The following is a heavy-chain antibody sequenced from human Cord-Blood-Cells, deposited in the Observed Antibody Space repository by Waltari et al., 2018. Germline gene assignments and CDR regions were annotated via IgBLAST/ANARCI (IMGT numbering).Heavy chain of an antibody. CDR2: IIPIFGTA. V-gene: IGHV1-69*01. D-gene: IGHD2-2*01. Sequence: QVQLVQSGAVMKKPGSSVKAYCKSSAGTFSSHATCCMRSAAVQGLEWMGGIIPIFGTANYAQKFQGRVTITADESTSTAYMELSSLRSEDTAVYYCASLDRYCSSTSCYAFDIWGQGTMVTVSS. CDR3: ASLDRYCSSTSCYAFDI. CDR1: AGTFSSHA. J-gene: IGHJ3*02.